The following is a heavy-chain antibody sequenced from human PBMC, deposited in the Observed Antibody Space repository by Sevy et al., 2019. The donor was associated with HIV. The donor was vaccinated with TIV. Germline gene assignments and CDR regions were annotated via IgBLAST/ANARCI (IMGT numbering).Heavy chain of an antibody. V-gene: IGHV4-34*01. D-gene: IGHD3-10*01. CDR3: ARGPHYYGSGSYYRTRNYGMDV. CDR1: GGSFSGYY. CDR2: INHSGST. J-gene: IGHJ6*02. Sequence: SETLSLTCAVYGGSFSGYYWSWIRQPPGKGLEWIGEINHSGSTNYNPSLKSRVTISVDTSKNQFSLKLSSVTAADTAVYYCARGPHYYGSGSYYRTRNYGMDVWGQRTTVTVSS.